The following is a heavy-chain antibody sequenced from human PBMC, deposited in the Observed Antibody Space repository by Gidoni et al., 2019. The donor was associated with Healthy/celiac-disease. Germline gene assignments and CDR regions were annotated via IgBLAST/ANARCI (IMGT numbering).Heavy chain of an antibody. V-gene: IGHV3-33*01. Sequence: QVQLVESGGGVVQPGRSLRLSCAASGFTFSSYGMHWVRQAPGKGLEWVAVIRYDGSNKYYADSVKGRFTISRDNSKNTLYLQMNSLRAEDTAVYYCARAGGTVTTWGDYGMDVWGQGTTVTVSS. D-gene: IGHD4-17*01. J-gene: IGHJ6*02. CDR3: ARAGGTVTTWGDYGMDV. CDR1: GFTFSSYG. CDR2: IRYDGSNK.